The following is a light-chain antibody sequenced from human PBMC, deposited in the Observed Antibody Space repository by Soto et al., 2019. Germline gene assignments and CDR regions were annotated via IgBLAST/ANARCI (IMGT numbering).Light chain of an antibody. CDR2: DTS. Sequence: EIVLTQSPATLSLSPGDRATLSCRASQSVSSYFAWYQQKPGQAPRLLIYDTSNRATGIPARFSGSGSGPDFTLTISSLEPEDFAVYYCQHRVDWPLTFGQGTRVEIK. CDR1: QSVSSY. CDR3: QHRVDWPLT. J-gene: IGKJ1*01. V-gene: IGKV3-11*01.